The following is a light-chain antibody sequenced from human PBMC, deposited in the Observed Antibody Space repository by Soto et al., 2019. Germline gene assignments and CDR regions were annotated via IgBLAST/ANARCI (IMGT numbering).Light chain of an antibody. V-gene: IGKV3-11*01. CDR3: QQRSNWPIT. J-gene: IGKJ5*01. CDR2: GAS. CDR1: QSVSSSY. Sequence: DILFTQAPGTLSLSPGDRATLSCRASQSVSSSYLAWYQQKPGQAPRLLIYGASTRATGIPARFSGSGSGTDFTLTISSLEPEDFAVYYCQQRSNWPITFGQGTRLEIK.